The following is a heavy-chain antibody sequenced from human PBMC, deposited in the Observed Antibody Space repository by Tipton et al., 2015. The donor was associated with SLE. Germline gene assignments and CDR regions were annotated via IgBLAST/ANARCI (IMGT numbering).Heavy chain of an antibody. Sequence: GSLRLSCAASGFTFSSYDIHWVRQAPGKGLEWVSFISSAGTYIYYADSVKGRFTISRDNAKKSLYLQMNNLRAEDTAVYYCARDHTYCAGGTCYPDYWGQGTLVTVSS. CDR1: GFTFSSYD. D-gene: IGHD2-15*01. J-gene: IGHJ4*02. V-gene: IGHV3-21*03. CDR2: ISSAGTYI. CDR3: ARDHTYCAGGTCYPDY.